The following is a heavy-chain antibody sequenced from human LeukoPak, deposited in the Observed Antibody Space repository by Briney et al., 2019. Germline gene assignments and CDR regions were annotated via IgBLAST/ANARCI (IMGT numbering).Heavy chain of an antibody. CDR3: AKDLRSSIRAFDI. CDR1: GITFSSYG. V-gene: IGHV3-23*01. Sequence: PGGSLSLSCAASGITFSSYGMSWVRQAPGKGLEWVSSINSTCGTTYYADPVKGRFTISRDNSKNTQCLQMNSLRAHDTVVYYCAKDLRSSIRAFDIWRQGTMVTV. J-gene: IGHJ3*02. CDR2: INSTCGTT. D-gene: IGHD6-6*01.